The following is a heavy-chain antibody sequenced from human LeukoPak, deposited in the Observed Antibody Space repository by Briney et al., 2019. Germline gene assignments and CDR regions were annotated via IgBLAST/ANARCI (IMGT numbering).Heavy chain of an antibody. Sequence: GGSLRLSCAASGFTFSSYWMSWVRQAPGKGLEWVANIKQDGSEKYYVDSVKGRFTISRDNAKNSLYLQMNSLRAEDTAVYYCARVGWYYDFWSLGVFDYWGQGTLVTVSS. J-gene: IGHJ4*02. CDR2: IKQDGSEK. CDR1: GFTFSSYW. D-gene: IGHD3-3*01. V-gene: IGHV3-7*01. CDR3: ARVGWYYDFWSLGVFDY.